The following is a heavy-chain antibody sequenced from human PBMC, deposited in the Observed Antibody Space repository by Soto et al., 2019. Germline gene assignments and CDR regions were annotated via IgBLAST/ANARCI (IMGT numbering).Heavy chain of an antibody. CDR3: ARLGSIAAHNYYGMDV. CDR1: GYSFTSYW. J-gene: IGHJ6*02. CDR2: IDPSDSYT. Sequence: GESLKISCKGSGYSFTSYWTSWVRQMPGKGLEWMGRIDPSDSYTNYSPSFQGHVTISADKSISTAYLQWSSLKASDTAMYYCARLGSIAAHNYYGMDVWGQGTTVTVSS. D-gene: IGHD6-6*01. V-gene: IGHV5-10-1*01.